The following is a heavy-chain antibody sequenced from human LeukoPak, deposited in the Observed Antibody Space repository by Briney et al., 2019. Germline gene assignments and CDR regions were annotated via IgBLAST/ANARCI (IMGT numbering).Heavy chain of an antibody. CDR1: GYSISSGYY. V-gene: IGHV4-61*01. J-gene: IGHJ4*02. Sequence: SETLSLTCTVSGYSISSGYYWGWIRQPPGKGLEWIGYIYYSGSTNYNPSLKSRVTISVDTSKNQFSLKLSSVTAADTAVYYCARRGYSYGPVYFDYWGQGTLVTVSS. CDR3: ARRGYSYGPVYFDY. D-gene: IGHD5-18*01. CDR2: IYYSGST.